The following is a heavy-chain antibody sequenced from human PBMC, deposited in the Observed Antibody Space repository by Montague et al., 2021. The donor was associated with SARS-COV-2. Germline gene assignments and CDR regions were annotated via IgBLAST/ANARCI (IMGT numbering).Heavy chain of an antibody. J-gene: IGHJ4*02. CDR2: IDWDDDK. D-gene: IGHD3-9*01. CDR3: ARIRDYDILTGSYSGFDY. CDR1: GFSLSTSGMC. Sequence: PALVKPTQTLTLTCTFSGFSLSTSGMCASWIRQPPGKALEWLALIDWDDDKYYSTSLKTRLTISKDTSKNQVVLTMTNMDPVDTATYYCARIRDYDILTGSYSGFDYWGQGTLVTVSS. V-gene: IGHV2-70*01.